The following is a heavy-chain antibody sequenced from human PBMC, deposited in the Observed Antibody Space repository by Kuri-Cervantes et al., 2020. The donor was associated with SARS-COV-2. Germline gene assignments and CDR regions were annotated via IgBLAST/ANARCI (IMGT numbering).Heavy chain of an antibody. Sequence: SETLSLTCAVSGGSISSGGYSWSWIRQPPGKGLEWIGYIYHSGSTYYNPSLKSRVTISVDRSKNQFSLKLSSVTAADTAVYYCARDGGGARDYYYGMDVWGQGTTVTVSS. V-gene: IGHV4-30-2*01. J-gene: IGHJ6*02. CDR1: GGSISSGGYS. D-gene: IGHD4-23*01. CDR2: IYHSGST. CDR3: ARDGGGARDYYYGMDV.